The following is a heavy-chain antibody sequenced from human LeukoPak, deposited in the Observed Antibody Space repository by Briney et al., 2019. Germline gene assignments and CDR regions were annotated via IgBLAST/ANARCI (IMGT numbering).Heavy chain of an antibody. CDR3: ARDVSYYYDSSGYLDY. CDR2: ISYDGSNK. D-gene: IGHD3-22*01. CDR1: GFTFSSYA. V-gene: IGHV3-30-3*01. J-gene: IGHJ4*02. Sequence: GSLRLSFAASGFTFSSYAMHWVRQAPGKGLEWVAVISYDGSNKYYADSVKGRFTISRDNSKNTLYLQMNSLRAEDTAVYYCARDVSYYYDSSGYLDYWGQGTLVTVSS.